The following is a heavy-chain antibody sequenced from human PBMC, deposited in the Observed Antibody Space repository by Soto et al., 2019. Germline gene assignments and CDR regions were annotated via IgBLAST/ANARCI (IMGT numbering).Heavy chain of an antibody. J-gene: IGHJ4*02. CDR1: GYTFTSYG. D-gene: IGHD2-15*01. CDR3: ARDRCSGGSCWVYD. Sequence: ASVKVSCKASGYTFTSYGISWVRQAPGQGLEWMGWISAYNGNTNYAQKLQGRVTMTTDTSTSTAYMELRSLRSDDTAVYYCARDRCSGGSCWVYDWGQGTQVTVSS. CDR2: ISAYNGNT. V-gene: IGHV1-18*01.